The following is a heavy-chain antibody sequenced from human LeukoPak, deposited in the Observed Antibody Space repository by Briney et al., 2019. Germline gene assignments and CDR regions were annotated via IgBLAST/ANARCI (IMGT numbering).Heavy chain of an antibody. J-gene: IGHJ4*02. CDR3: ACLTTVVTPHYFDY. CDR1: GVSIDSYF. CDR2: IYYTGST. V-gene: IGHV4-59*08. Sequence: SETLSLTRTVSGVSIDSYFWSWIRRPPGKGLEWIGYIYYTGSTKYNPSLQSRVTISLDTSKNQFSLKLSSVTAADTAVYYCACLTTVVTPHYFDYWGQGNMVTVSS. D-gene: IGHD4-23*01.